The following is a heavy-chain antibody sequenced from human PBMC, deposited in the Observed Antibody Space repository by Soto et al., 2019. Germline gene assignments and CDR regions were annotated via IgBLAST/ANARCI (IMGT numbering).Heavy chain of an antibody. CDR3: ARDDGRIAAAGSHWFAP. V-gene: IGHV1-18*01. J-gene: IGHJ5*02. Sequence: GASVKVSCKASGXTFTSYGISWVRQAPGQGLEWMGWISAYNGNTNYAQKLQGRVTMTTDTSTSTAYMELRSLRSDDTAVYYCARDDGRIAAAGSHWFAPWGQGTLVTVSS. CDR2: ISAYNGNT. D-gene: IGHD6-13*01. CDR1: GXTFTSYG.